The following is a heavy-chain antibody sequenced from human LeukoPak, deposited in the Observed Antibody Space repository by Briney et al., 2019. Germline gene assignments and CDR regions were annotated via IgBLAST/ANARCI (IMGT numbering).Heavy chain of an antibody. D-gene: IGHD6-6*01. J-gene: IGHJ4*02. CDR1: GGSISSYY. V-gene: IGHV4-59*01. CDR3: ARGGRGGSSSSTFDY. Sequence: NSSETLSLTCTVSGGSISSYYWSWIRQPPGKGLEWIGYIYYSGSTNYNPSLKSRVTISVDTSKNQFSLKLSSVTAADTAVYYCARGGRGGSSSSTFDYWGQGTLVTVSS. CDR2: IYYSGST.